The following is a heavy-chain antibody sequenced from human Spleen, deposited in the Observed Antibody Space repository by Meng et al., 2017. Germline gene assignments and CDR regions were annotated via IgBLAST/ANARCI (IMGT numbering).Heavy chain of an antibody. CDR2: ISWNSGSI. D-gene: IGHD2-8*01. V-gene: IGHV3-9*01. CDR3: AKDGNGVY. CDR1: GFTFDDYA. Sequence: LTCAASGFTFDDYAMHWVRQAPGKGLEWVSGISWNSGSIGYADSVKGRFTISRDNAKNSLYLQMNSLRAEDTALYYCAKDGNGVYWGQGTLVTVSS. J-gene: IGHJ4*02.